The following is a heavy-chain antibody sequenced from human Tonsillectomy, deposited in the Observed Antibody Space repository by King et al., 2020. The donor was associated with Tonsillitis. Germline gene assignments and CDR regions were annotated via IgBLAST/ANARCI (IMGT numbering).Heavy chain of an antibody. J-gene: IGHJ4*02. Sequence: VQLVQSGAEVKKPGASLTISCKASGYTFTNYWIAWVRQMPGKGLEWMGIIYASDSGTRYSPSFQGQVTFSVDRSISTAYLRWSSLKASDTAIYYCVRRQYDFWGQGTLVTVSS. V-gene: IGHV5-51*03. CDR2: IYASDSGT. CDR3: VRRQYDF. D-gene: IGHD6-25*01. CDR1: GYTFTNYW.